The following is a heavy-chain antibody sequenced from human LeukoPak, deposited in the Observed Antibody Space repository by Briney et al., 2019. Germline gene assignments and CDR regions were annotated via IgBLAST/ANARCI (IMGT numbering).Heavy chain of an antibody. Sequence: RRSLRLSCSASGFTFSSYAMHWVRQAPGKGLEWVAVISYDGMNKYYADSVKGRFTISRDNSKNTLYLQMNSLRAEDTAVYYCARDRAPGQRQLVPDAFDIWGQGTMVTVSS. CDR2: ISYDGMNK. V-gene: IGHV3-30*04. CDR3: ARDRAPGQRQLVPDAFDI. D-gene: IGHD6-13*01. CDR1: GFTFSSYA. J-gene: IGHJ3*02.